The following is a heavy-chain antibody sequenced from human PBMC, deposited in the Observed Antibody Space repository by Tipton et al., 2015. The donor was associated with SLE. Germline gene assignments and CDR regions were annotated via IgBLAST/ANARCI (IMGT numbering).Heavy chain of an antibody. CDR2: IYTSGST. CDR1: GGSISSYY. Sequence: TLSLTCTVSGGSISSYYWSWIRQPPGKGLEWIGYIYTSGSTNYNPSLKSRVTISVDTSKNQFSLKLSSVTAADTAVYYCARNGGSYPYFDYWGQGTLVTVSS. D-gene: IGHD1-26*01. J-gene: IGHJ4*02. CDR3: ARNGGSYPYFDY. V-gene: IGHV4-4*08.